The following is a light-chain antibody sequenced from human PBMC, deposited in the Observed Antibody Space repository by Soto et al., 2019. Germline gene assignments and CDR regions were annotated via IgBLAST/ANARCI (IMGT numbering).Light chain of an antibody. CDR3: QHYGT. J-gene: IGKJ1*01. CDR1: QGINRW. Sequence: DIQMTQSPSTLSASVGDRVTITCRASQGINRWLAWYQQKPGKAPKLLIYKASSLESGVPSRFSGSGSGTEFTLTISSLQPDYFATYYCQHYGTFGQGTKVEIK. V-gene: IGKV1-5*03. CDR2: KAS.